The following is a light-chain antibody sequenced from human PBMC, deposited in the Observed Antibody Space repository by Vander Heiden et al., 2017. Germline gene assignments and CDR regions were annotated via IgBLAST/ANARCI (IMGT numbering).Light chain of an antibody. CDR3: AAWDDSLNGLV. Sequence: QSLLTQPPSASGTPGQRVTIPCSGGVSNIRRNTVNWYQQLPGAAPKRLIYSNNQRPSGVPDRFSGSKSGTSASLAVSGLQSEDEADYYCAAWDDSLNGLVFGGGTKLTVL. CDR2: SNN. CDR1: VSNIRRNT. V-gene: IGLV1-44*01. J-gene: IGLJ2*01.